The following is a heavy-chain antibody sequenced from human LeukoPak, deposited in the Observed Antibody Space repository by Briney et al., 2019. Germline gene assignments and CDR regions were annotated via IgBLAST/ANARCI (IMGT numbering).Heavy chain of an antibody. CDR1: GFTFSTYS. V-gene: IGHV3-21*01. Sequence: GGSLRLSCAASGFTFSTYSMNWVRQAPGKGLEWVSSISSSSSYIHYADSVKGRFTISRDNAKNSLFLQMNSLRAEDTAVYYCAGINDYGNPTGAFDIWGQGTMVTVSS. CDR2: ISSSSSYI. CDR3: AGINDYGNPTGAFDI. D-gene: IGHD4-11*01. J-gene: IGHJ3*02.